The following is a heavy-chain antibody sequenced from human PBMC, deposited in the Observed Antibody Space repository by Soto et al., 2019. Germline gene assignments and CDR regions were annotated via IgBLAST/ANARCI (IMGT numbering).Heavy chain of an antibody. Sequence: GGSLRLSCAASGFTFSSYAMHWVRQAPGKGLEWVAVISYDGSNKYYADSVKGRFTISRDNSKNTLYLQMNSLRAEDTAVYYCARGWKQWLANAHDYWGQGTLVTVSS. CDR3: ARGWKQWLANAHDY. V-gene: IGHV3-30-3*01. J-gene: IGHJ4*02. CDR2: ISYDGSNK. CDR1: GFTFSSYA. D-gene: IGHD6-19*01.